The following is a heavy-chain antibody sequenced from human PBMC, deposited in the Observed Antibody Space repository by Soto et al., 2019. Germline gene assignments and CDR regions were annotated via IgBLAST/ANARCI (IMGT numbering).Heavy chain of an antibody. D-gene: IGHD6-13*01. J-gene: IGHJ4*02. Sequence: PGGSLRLSCAAPGFPVSINYMSLVRQAPGKGLEWVSVIYSGGSTYYADSVKGRFTISRENSKNTLYLQMNSLRAEDTAVYYCARATIAAEYYFDYWGQGTLVTVSS. CDR1: GFPVSINY. CDR2: IYSGGST. CDR3: ARATIAAEYYFDY. V-gene: IGHV3-53*01.